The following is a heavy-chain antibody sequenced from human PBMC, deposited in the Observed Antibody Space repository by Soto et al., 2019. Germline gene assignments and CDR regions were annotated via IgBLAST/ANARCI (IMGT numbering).Heavy chain of an antibody. D-gene: IGHD2-21*01. CDR2: IFYSGST. CDR1: GGSISTSRSY. Sequence: QLQLLESGPGLVKASETLFLTCNVSGGSISTSRSYWAWIRQPPGKGLEWLANIFYSGSTYYKPSLASRVTVSVDTSKNEFSLKLRSVTAADTAVYYCASQPTTGDTDLWFDPRGQGTLVTVSS. V-gene: IGHV4-39*01. J-gene: IGHJ5*02. CDR3: ASQPTTGDTDLWFDP.